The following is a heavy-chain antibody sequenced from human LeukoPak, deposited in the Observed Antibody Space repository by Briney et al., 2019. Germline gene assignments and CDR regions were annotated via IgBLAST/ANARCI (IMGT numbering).Heavy chain of an antibody. CDR3: ARGDYGSGSITLDY. CDR1: GYTFTSYG. CDR2: ISAYNGNT. J-gene: IGHJ4*02. V-gene: IGHV1-18*01. Sequence: ASVKVSCKASGYTFTSYGISWVRQAPGQGLEWMGWISAYNGNTNYAQKFQGRVTITADKSTSTAYMELSSLRSEDTAVYYCARGDYGSGSITLDYWGQGTLVTVSS. D-gene: IGHD3-10*01.